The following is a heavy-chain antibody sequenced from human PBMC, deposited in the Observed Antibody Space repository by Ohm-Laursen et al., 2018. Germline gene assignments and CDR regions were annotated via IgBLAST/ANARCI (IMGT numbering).Heavy chain of an antibody. V-gene: IGHV1-8*01. CDR2: LNPVSGNS. J-gene: IGHJ5*02. Sequence: SVKVSCKASGYTFTSYGIAWVRQASGQGPEWIGWLNPVSGNSNFGQKFRGRVTVTSDTSISTAYMELSGLTSDDTATYYCGRAVRNQLLTDPWGQGTLVTVTS. D-gene: IGHD1-7*01. CDR3: GRAVRNQLLTDP. CDR1: GYTFTSYG.